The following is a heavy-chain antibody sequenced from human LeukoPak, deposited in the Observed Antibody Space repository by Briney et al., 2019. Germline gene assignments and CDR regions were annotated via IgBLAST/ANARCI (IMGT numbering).Heavy chain of an antibody. CDR1: GFTFSSYG. CDR2: INPNSGGT. CDR3: ARLDVGSSWLFDY. D-gene: IGHD6-13*01. J-gene: IGHJ4*02. V-gene: IGHV1-2*02. Sequence: MPGGSLRLSCAASGFTFSSYGMHWVRQAPGQGLEWMGCINPNSGGTNYAQKFQGRVTMTRDTSISTAYMELSRLRSDDTAVYYCARLDVGSSWLFDYWGQGTLVTVSS.